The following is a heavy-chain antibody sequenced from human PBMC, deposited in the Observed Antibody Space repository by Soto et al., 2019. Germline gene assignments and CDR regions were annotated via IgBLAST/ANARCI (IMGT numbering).Heavy chain of an antibody. J-gene: IGHJ4*02. Sequence: QVQLVQSGSEVKKPGASVRVTCKASGYTFTYNAIHWVRQAPGQRLEWMGWINAGNGDTKYSQKFQGRVTITTDTSASTAYMELSSLRSEDTAVYFSARLPRIGVAVYDFWGQGTLVTVSS. CDR3: ARLPRIGVAVYDF. CDR2: INAGNGDT. D-gene: IGHD6-19*01. V-gene: IGHV1-3*01. CDR1: GYTFTYNA.